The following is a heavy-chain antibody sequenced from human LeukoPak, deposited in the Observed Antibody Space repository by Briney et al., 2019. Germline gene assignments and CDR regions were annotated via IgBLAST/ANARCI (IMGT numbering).Heavy chain of an antibody. V-gene: IGHV1-46*01. CDR3: ARDLKSPDYDILTGYDY. CDR1: GYTFTSYY. D-gene: IGHD3-9*01. Sequence: ASVKVTCKASGYTFTSYYMHWVRQAPGQGLEWMGIINPSGGSTSYAQKFQGRVTMTRDTSTSTVYMELSSLRSEDTAVYYCARDLKSPDYDILTGYDYWGQGTLVTVSS. CDR2: INPSGGST. J-gene: IGHJ4*02.